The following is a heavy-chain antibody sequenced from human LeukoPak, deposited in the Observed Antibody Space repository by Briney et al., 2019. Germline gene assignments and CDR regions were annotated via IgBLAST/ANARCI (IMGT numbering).Heavy chain of an antibody. Sequence: PGGPLRLSCAAAGFIFSSHSMNWVRQAPGKGLEWVSSISSGSSYIYYADSVKGRFTISRDNSKNTLYLQMNSLRAEDTAVYYCAKDSQGVLLWFGESDSLFDYWGQGTLVTVSS. D-gene: IGHD3-10*01. V-gene: IGHV3-21*01. CDR3: AKDSQGVLLWFGESDSLFDY. CDR1: GFIFSSHS. CDR2: ISSGSSYI. J-gene: IGHJ4*02.